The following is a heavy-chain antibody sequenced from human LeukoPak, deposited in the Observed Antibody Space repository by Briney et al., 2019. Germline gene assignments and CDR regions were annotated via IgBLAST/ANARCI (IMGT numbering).Heavy chain of an antibody. D-gene: IGHD3-3*01. J-gene: IGHJ4*02. CDR1: GGSISSYY. V-gene: IGHV4-59*01. CDR3: ASSLYYDFWSGSLDY. CDR2: IYYSGST. Sequence: PSETLSLTCTVSGGSISSYYWSWIRQPPGKGLEWIVYIYYSGSTNYNPSLKSRVTISVDTSKNQFSLKLSSVTAADTAVYYCASSLYYDFWSGSLDYWGQGTLVTVSS.